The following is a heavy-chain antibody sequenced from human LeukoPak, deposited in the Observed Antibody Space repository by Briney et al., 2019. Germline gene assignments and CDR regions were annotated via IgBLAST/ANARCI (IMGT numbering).Heavy chain of an antibody. J-gene: IGHJ6*02. V-gene: IGHV3-33*08. Sequence: PGSSLRLSCAASGFTFNNYGMHWVRQAPGKGLEWVAFIWYDGSNKYYADSVKGRFTISRDNSKNTLYLQMNSLRAEDTAVYYCGTVMGVLVGPAARFGGMDVWGQGTPVTVSS. CDR3: GTVMGVLVGPAARFGGMDV. D-gene: IGHD2-2*01. CDR2: IWYDGSNK. CDR1: GFTFNNYG.